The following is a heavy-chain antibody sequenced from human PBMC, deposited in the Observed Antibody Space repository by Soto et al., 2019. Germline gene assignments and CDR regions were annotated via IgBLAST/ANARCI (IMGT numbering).Heavy chain of an antibody. CDR2: IYHSGST. J-gene: IGHJ4*02. Sequence: QVQLQESGPGLVRPSGTLSLTCAVSGGSISSSNWWPWVRQPPGKGLEWIGEIYHSGSTNYIPSLKSRVTISVDKSKNQFSLKLTSVTAADTAVYYCATRFDGLGSYEYWGQGTLVTVSS. CDR3: ATRFDGLGSYEY. D-gene: IGHD3-10*01. V-gene: IGHV4-4*02. CDR1: GGSISSSNW.